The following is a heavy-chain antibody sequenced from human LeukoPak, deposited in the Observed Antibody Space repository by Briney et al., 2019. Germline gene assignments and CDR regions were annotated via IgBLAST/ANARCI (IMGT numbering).Heavy chain of an antibody. CDR1: GDTFSRYA. Sequence: SVKVSCKASGDTFSRYAISWVRQAPGQGLEWMGKIIPILDITDFAQKFQGRVTITADKSTSTVYMELSSLRSDDTAVYYCARGTAALNWFDPWGQGTLVTVSS. CDR2: IIPILDIT. CDR3: ARGTAALNWFDP. J-gene: IGHJ5*02. V-gene: IGHV1-69*04. D-gene: IGHD6-13*01.